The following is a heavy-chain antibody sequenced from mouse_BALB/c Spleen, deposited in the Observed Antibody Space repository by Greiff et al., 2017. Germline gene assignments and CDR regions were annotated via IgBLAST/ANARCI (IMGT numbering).Heavy chain of an antibody. V-gene: IGHV3-8*02. D-gene: IGHD2-2*01. CDR1: GDSITSGY. CDR2: ISYSGST. CDR3: ARWGYGYHYFDY. J-gene: IGHJ2*01. Sequence: EVKLLESGPSLVKPSQTLSLTCSVTGDSITSGYWNWIRKFPGNKLEYMGYISYSGSTYYNPSLKSRISITRDTSKNQYYLQLNSVTTEDTATYYCARWGYGYHYFDYWGQGTTLTVSS.